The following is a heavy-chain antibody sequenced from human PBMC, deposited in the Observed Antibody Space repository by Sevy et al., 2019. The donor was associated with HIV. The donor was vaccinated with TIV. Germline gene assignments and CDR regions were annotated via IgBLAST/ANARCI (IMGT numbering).Heavy chain of an antibody. J-gene: IGHJ2*01. V-gene: IGHV3-30*04. CDR3: ARDPYYYDSSGYSGWYFDL. CDR1: GFTFINYA. CDR2: ISFDGSHK. D-gene: IGHD3-22*01. Sequence: GESLKISCAASGFTFINYAMHWVRQAPGKGLEWVAVISFDGSHKYYADSVKGRFTISRDNSKNTLYLQMNSLRAEDTAVYYCARDPYYYDSSGYSGWYFDLWGRGTLVTVSS.